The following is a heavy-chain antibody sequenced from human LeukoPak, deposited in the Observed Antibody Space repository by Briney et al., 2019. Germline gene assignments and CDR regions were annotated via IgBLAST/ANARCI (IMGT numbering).Heavy chain of an antibody. CDR2: IYTSGST. D-gene: IGHD3-10*01. J-gene: IGHJ6*03. CDR1: GDSISSGSYY. CDR3: ARVLRGYGSGSPNPYYYYYMDV. Sequence: SETLSLTCTVSGDSISSGSYYWSWIRQPAGKGLEWIGRIYTSGSTNYNPSLKSRVTISVDTSKNQFSLKLSSVTAADTAVYYCARVLRGYGSGSPNPYYYYYMDVWGKGTTVTVSS. V-gene: IGHV4-61*02.